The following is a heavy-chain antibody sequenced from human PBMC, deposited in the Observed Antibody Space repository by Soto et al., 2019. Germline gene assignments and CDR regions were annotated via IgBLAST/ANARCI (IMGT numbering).Heavy chain of an antibody. CDR2: IYYSGST. Sequence: PSETLSLTCTVSGGSISSYYWSWIRQPPGKGLEWIGYIYYSGSTNYNPSLKSRVTISVDTSKNQFSLKLSSVTAADTAVYYCARLSAPSYYDILTGYSTPGTYYFDYWGQGTLVTVSS. D-gene: IGHD3-9*01. V-gene: IGHV4-59*08. J-gene: IGHJ4*02. CDR3: ARLSAPSYYDILTGYSTPGTYYFDY. CDR1: GGSISSYY.